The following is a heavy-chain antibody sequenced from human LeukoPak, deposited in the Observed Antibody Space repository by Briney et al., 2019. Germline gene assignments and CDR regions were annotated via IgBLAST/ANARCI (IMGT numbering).Heavy chain of an antibody. CDR2: IWNVVGDK. Sequence: GGSLRLSCAPSGFTFTGCAIRWVCQAPRKGLECVSFIWNVVGDKYNADSVNGQFTISRDNSKNTLYLQMNSLRAEDTAVYYCAKDPYSYGSYFDYWGQGTLVTVSS. CDR1: GFTFTGCA. CDR3: AKDPYSYGSYFDY. V-gene: IGHV3-30*02. D-gene: IGHD5-18*01. J-gene: IGHJ4*02.